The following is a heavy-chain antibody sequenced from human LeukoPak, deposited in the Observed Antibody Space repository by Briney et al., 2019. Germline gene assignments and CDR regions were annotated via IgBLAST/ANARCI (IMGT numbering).Heavy chain of an antibody. Sequence: GGSLRLSCAASGFTFSSYAMSWVRQAPGKGLEWVSAISGSGGSTYYADSVKGRFTISRDNSKNTLYLQMNSLRAEDTAVYYCARYEVDIVATVCFDYWGQGTLVTVSS. V-gene: IGHV3-23*01. CDR2: ISGSGGST. D-gene: IGHD5-12*01. CDR3: ARYEVDIVATVCFDY. CDR1: GFTFSSYA. J-gene: IGHJ4*02.